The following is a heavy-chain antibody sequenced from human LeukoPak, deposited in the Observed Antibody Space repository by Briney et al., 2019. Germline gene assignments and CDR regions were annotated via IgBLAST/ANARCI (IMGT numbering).Heavy chain of an antibody. D-gene: IGHD2-15*01. J-gene: IGHJ3*02. Sequence: SVKVSCKASGGTFSSYAISWVRQAPGQGLEWMGRIIPIFGTANYAQKFQGRVTITTDESTSTANMELSSLRSEDTAVYYCARVRGIVVVVAAYDAFDIWGQGTMVTVSS. CDR2: IIPIFGTA. V-gene: IGHV1-69*05. CDR1: GGTFSSYA. CDR3: ARVRGIVVVVAAYDAFDI.